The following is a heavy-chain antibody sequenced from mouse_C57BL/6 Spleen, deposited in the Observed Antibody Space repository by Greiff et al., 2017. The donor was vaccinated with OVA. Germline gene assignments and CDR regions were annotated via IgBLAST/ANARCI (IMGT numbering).Heavy chain of an antibody. Sequence: QVQLQQPGAELVKPGASVKMSCKASGYTFTSYWITWVKQRPGQGLEWIGDIYPGSGSTNYNEKFKSKATLTVDTSSSTAHMQLSSLTSEDSAVYYCARSRGSRGYFDVGGTGTTVTVSS. J-gene: IGHJ1*03. V-gene: IGHV1-55*01. CDR1: GYTFTSYW. CDR2: IYPGSGST. CDR3: ARSRGSRGYFDV. D-gene: IGHD1-1*01.